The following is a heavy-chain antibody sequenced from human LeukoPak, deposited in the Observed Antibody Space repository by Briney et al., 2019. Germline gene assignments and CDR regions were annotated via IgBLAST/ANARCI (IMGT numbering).Heavy chain of an antibody. J-gene: IGHJ5*02. CDR1: GFTFSSYW. D-gene: IGHD2-15*01. Sequence: PGGSLRLSCAASGFTFSSYWMSWVRQAPGKGLEWVANIKQDGSEKYYVDSVKGRFTISRDNAKNSLYLQMNSLRAEDTAVYYCARERCSGGSCYGPGDWFDPWGQGTLVTVSS. CDR2: IKQDGSEK. CDR3: ARERCSGGSCYGPGDWFDP. V-gene: IGHV3-7*01.